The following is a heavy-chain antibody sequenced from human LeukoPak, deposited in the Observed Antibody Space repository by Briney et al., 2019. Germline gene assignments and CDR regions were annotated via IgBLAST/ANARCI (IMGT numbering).Heavy chain of an antibody. D-gene: IGHD3-10*01. J-gene: IGHJ4*02. CDR1: GFTFSSYS. CDR2: ISSSSSYI. CDR3: ARHSSYYGNFDY. V-gene: IGHV3-21*01. Sequence: GGSLRLSCAASGFTFSSYSMNWVRQAPGKGLEWVSSISSSSSYIYYADSVKGRFTISRDNAKNSLYLQMNSLRAEDTAVYYCARHSSYYGNFDYWGQGTLVTVSS.